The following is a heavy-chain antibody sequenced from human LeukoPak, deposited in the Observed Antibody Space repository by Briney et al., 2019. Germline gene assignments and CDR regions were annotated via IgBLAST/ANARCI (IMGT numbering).Heavy chain of an antibody. CDR2: ISAYNGNT. CDR3: ARDPGSLNYDILTGLIPFGGVIAQAFDI. D-gene: IGHD3-9*01. V-gene: IGHV1-18*01. Sequence: ASVKVSCKASGYTFTSYGISWVRQAPGQGLEWMGWISAYNGNTNYAQKLQGRVTMTTDTSTSTAYMELRSLRSDDTAVYYCARDPGSLNYDILTGLIPFGGVIAQAFDIWGQGTMVTVSS. CDR1: GYTFTSYG. J-gene: IGHJ3*02.